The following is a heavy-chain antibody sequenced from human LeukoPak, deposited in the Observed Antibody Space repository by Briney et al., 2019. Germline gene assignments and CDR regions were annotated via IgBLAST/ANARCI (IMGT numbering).Heavy chain of an antibody. D-gene: IGHD6-19*01. CDR1: GGSISSYY. J-gene: IGHJ3*02. CDR2: IYYSGST. Sequence: SETLSLTCTVSGGSISSYYWGWIRQPPGKGLEWIGSIYYSGSTYYNPSLKSRVTISVDTSKNQFSLKLSSVTAADTAVYYCARAGWYELPRYAFDIWGQGTMVTVSS. CDR3: ARAGWYELPRYAFDI. V-gene: IGHV4-39*07.